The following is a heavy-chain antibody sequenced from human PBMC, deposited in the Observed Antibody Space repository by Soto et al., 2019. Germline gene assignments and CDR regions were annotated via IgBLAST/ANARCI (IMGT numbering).Heavy chain of an antibody. CDR3: ANGRYYYFDY. CDR2: ISGSGGST. J-gene: IGHJ4*02. CDR1: GFIFNNYA. Sequence: GGSLRLSCAASGFIFNNYAMSWVRQAPGKGLEWVSGISGSGGSTYHADSVKGRFTISRDNSKNTLYLQMNSLRAEDTAVYYCANGRYYYFDYWGQGTLVTVSS. D-gene: IGHD6-19*01. V-gene: IGHV3-23*01.